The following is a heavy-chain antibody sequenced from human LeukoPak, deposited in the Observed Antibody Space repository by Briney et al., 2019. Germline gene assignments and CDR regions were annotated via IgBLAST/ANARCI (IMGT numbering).Heavy chain of an antibody. V-gene: IGHV3-30*04. Sequence: GGSLRLSCAASGFPLSSYAMQWVRQAPGKGVEWVGVISYGGSNKYYADSVKGRFTISRDNSKNTLYLQMNSLRAEDTAVYYCARAQLPYSSSAAHDYWGQGTLVTVSS. CDR1: GFPLSSYA. CDR3: ARAQLPYSSSAAHDY. J-gene: IGHJ4*02. D-gene: IGHD6-13*01. CDR2: ISYGGSNK.